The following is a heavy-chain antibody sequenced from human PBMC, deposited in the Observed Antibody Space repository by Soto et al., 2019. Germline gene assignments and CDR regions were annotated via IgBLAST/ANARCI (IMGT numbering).Heavy chain of an antibody. CDR3: ARGLHNPAMVR. Sequence: SETLSLTCAVYGGSFSGYYGSWIRQPPGKGLEWIGEINHSGSTNYNPSLKSRVTISVDTSKNQFSLKLSSVTAADTAVYYCARGLHNPAMVRWGQGTLVTVSS. D-gene: IGHD5-18*01. J-gene: IGHJ4*02. CDR2: INHSGST. V-gene: IGHV4-34*01. CDR1: GGSFSGYY.